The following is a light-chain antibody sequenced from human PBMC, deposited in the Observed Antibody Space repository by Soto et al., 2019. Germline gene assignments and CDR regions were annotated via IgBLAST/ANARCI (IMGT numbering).Light chain of an antibody. J-gene: IGKJ4*01. CDR1: RSINNK. V-gene: IGKV3-15*01. Sequence: IVMTQSPSTLSVSVGERATLSCRASRSINNKLAWYQQKPGQAPRLLISGASTSANGMPPRFSGSGSGTEFNPPITSLQSEDVAVYYYQQYYDYPPLTFGGGTKVEIK. CDR3: QQYYDYPPLT. CDR2: GAS.